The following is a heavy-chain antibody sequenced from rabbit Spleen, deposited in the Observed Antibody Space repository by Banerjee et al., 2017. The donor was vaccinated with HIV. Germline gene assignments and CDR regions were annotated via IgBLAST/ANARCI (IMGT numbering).Heavy chain of an antibody. CDR1: GFSFSSNW. CDR2: IDPIFGIA. CDR3: VREVAGKFNL. Sequence: QSLEESGGGLVKPGGTLTLTCTVSGFSFSSNWICWVRQAPGKGLEWIGDIDPIFGIAVYASWVNGRFSISRENTQNTVSLQLNSLTAADTATYFCVREVAGKFNLWGPGTLVTVS. J-gene: IGHJ4*01. D-gene: IGHD4-1*01. V-gene: IGHV1S7*01.